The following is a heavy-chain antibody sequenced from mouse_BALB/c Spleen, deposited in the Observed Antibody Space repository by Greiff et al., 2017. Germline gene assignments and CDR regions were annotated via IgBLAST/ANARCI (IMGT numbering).Heavy chain of an antibody. CDR1: GYTFTSYV. Sequence: EVQLQQSGAELVRPGASVKMSCKASGYTFTSYVMHWVKQKPGQGLEWIGYINPYNDGTKYNEKFKGKATLTSDKSSSTAYMELSSLTSEDSAVYYCARSIYDGYTSWFAYWGQGTLVTVSA. V-gene: IGHV1-14*01. D-gene: IGHD2-3*01. CDR2: INPYNDGT. J-gene: IGHJ3*01. CDR3: ARSIYDGYTSWFAY.